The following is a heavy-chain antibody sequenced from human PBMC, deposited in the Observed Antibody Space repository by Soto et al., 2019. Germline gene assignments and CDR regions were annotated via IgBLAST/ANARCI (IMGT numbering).Heavy chain of an antibody. V-gene: IGHV3-30-3*01. D-gene: IGHD3-10*01. CDR2: ISKDGNSK. Sequence: PGGSLRLSSAASGFTFSSYAIHWVRQAPGKGLEWVTIISKDGNSKHYADSVKGRFTISRDNSKNTLFLQMNSLRAEDTAVYYCARDPQGSYCYIDYWGQGTPVTVSS. CDR1: GFTFSSYA. J-gene: IGHJ4*02. CDR3: ARDPQGSYCYIDY.